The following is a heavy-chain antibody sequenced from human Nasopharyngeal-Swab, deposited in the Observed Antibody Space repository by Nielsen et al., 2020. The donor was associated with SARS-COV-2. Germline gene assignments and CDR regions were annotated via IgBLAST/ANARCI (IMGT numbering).Heavy chain of an antibody. V-gene: IGHV3-7*04. D-gene: IGHD3-10*01. J-gene: IGHJ4*02. CDR3: AREAYYNAVDY. CDR1: GFRFSGYW. Sequence: GGSLRLSCAASGFRFSGYWMSWFRQAPGNGQEWVANINQGGIEKKHVDSVKGRFTISRDDATNSVHLQMNSLRADDTAVYYCAREAYYNAVDYWGQGTLVTVSS. CDR2: INQGGIEK.